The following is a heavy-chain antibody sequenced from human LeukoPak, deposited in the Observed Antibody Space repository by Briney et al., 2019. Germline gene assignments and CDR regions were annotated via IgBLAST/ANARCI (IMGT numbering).Heavy chain of an antibody. V-gene: IGHV4-4*07. D-gene: IGHD3-10*01. CDR3: ARDPRVRGVIGYFQH. J-gene: IGHJ1*01. Sequence: SETLSLTCTVSGGSISSYYWSWIRQPAGKGLEWIGRIYTSGSTDYNPSLKSRVTMSVDTSKNQFSLKLSSVTAADTAVYYCARDPRVRGVIGYFQHWGQGTLVTVSS. CDR2: IYTSGST. CDR1: GGSISSYY.